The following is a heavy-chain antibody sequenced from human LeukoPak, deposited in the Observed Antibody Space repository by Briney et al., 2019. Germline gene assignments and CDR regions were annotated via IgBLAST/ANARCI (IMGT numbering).Heavy chain of an antibody. CDR1: GYTFTSYG. Sequence: ASVKVSCKASGYTFTSYGISWVRQAPGQGLEWMGWISAYNGNTNYAQKLQGRVAMTTDTSTSTAYMELRSLRSDDTAVYYCARAGYSYGNNWFDPWGQGTLVTVSS. CDR2: ISAYNGNT. CDR3: ARAGYSYGNNWFDP. J-gene: IGHJ5*02. D-gene: IGHD5-18*01. V-gene: IGHV1-18*01.